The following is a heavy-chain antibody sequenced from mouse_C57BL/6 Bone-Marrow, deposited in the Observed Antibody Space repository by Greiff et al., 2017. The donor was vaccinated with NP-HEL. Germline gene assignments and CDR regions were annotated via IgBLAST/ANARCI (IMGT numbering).Heavy chain of an antibody. Sequence: QVQLKESGPELVKPGASVKLSCKASGYTFTSYDINWVKQRPGQGLEWIGWIYPRDGSTKYNEKFKGKATLTVDTSSSTAYMELHSLTSEDSAVYFCASPYYSNMEDYWGQGTTLTVSS. CDR2: IYPRDGST. J-gene: IGHJ2*01. D-gene: IGHD2-5*01. CDR3: ASPYYSNMEDY. V-gene: IGHV1-85*01. CDR1: GYTFTSYD.